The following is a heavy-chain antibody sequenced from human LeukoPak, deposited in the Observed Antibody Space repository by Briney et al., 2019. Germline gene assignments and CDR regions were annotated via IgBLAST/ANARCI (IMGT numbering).Heavy chain of an antibody. V-gene: IGHV1-2*02. CDR2: INPNSGGT. J-gene: IGHJ4*02. CDR1: GYTFTGYY. D-gene: IGHD3-22*01. Sequence: GASVKVSCKASGYTFTGYYMHWVRQAPGQGLEWMGWINPNSGGTNYAQKFQGRVTMTRDTSISTAYMDLSSLRSDDTAVYYCARGAYDSSEGSDYWGQGTLVTVSS. CDR3: ARGAYDSSEGSDY.